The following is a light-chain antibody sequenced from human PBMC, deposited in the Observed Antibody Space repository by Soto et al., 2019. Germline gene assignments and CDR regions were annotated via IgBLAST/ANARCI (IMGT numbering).Light chain of an antibody. Sequence: QSVLTQTPSVSEAPRQRVSISCSGSSSNIGNNAVNWYQQLPGKAPKLLIYYDDLLPSGVSDRFSGSKSGTSASLAISGLHSEDEADYYCAASDDTLNGVVFGGGTKLTVL. CDR3: AASDDTLNGVV. J-gene: IGLJ2*01. V-gene: IGLV1-36*01. CDR1: SSNIGNNA. CDR2: YDD.